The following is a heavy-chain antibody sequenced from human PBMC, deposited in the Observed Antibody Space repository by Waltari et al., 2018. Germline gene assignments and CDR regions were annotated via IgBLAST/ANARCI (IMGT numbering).Heavy chain of an antibody. CDR2: IYYSGST. CDR1: ARSIISSSYY. CDR3: ARDIAARPGNWFDP. D-gene: IGHD6-6*01. Sequence: QLQLQESGPGLVKPSETLSLTCTVSARSIISSSYYSGWIRQPPGKGLGWMGSIYYSGSTYYYPYLKRQVTISVDTAKNQFSLKLSSVTAADTAVYYCARDIAARPGNWFDPWGQGTLVTVSS. J-gene: IGHJ5*02. V-gene: IGHV4-39*07.